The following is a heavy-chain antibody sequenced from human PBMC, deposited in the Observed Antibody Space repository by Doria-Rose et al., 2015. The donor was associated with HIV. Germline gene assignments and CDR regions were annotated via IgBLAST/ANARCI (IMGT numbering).Heavy chain of an antibody. Sequence: QVQLVQSGSVLVKPTETLTLTCTVSGVSLSSPGMGVSWIRQPPGKALEWLANIFSDDERSYKTSLKSRLTISRGTSKSQVVLTMTDMDPVDTATYYCARIKSSRWYHKYYFDFWGQGALVIVSA. CDR2: IFSDDER. CDR1: GVSLSSPGMG. D-gene: IGHD6-13*01. J-gene: IGHJ4*02. V-gene: IGHV2-26*01. CDR3: ARIKSSRWYHKYYFDF.